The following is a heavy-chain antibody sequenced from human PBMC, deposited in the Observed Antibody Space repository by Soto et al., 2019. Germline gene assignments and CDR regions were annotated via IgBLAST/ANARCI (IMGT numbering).Heavy chain of an antibody. CDR2: IIPIFGTA. Sequence: QVQLVQSGAEVKKPGSSVKVSCKASGGTFSSYAISWVRQAPGQGLEWMGGIIPIFGTANYAQKFQGRVTINADESTSTAYMELSSLRSEDTAVYYCARYSTLITGTTYYYGMDVWGQGTTVTVSS. CDR1: GGTFSSYA. J-gene: IGHJ6*02. V-gene: IGHV1-69*01. D-gene: IGHD1-7*01. CDR3: ARYSTLITGTTYYYGMDV.